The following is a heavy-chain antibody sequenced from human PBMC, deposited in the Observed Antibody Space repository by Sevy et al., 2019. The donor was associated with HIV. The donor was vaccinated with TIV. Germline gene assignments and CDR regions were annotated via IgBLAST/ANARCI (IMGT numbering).Heavy chain of an antibody. CDR1: GYTFTSYY. Sequence: ASVKVSCKASGYTFTSYYMHWVRQAPGQGLEWMGIINPSGGSTSYAQTFQGRVTMTRDTSTSTVYMELSSLRSEDTAVYYCARGGYSSGPQGYYYYGMDVWGQGTTVTVSS. CDR3: ARGGYSSGPQGYYYYGMDV. D-gene: IGHD6-19*01. V-gene: IGHV1-46*01. J-gene: IGHJ6*02. CDR2: INPSGGST.